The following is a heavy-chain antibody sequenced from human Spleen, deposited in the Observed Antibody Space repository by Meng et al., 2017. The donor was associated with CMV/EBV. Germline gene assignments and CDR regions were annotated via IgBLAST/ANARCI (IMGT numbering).Heavy chain of an antibody. Sequence: SVKVSCKASGGTFISYAVNWVRRAPGQGLEWMGGITPIFGTASYAQKFQGRVRITTDESTSTAYMELSSLRSEDTAVYYCARQHDNSNYYYYMDVWGQGTTVTVSS. D-gene: IGHD1-20*01. CDR2: ITPIFGTA. V-gene: IGHV1-69*05. CDR1: GGTFISYA. J-gene: IGHJ6*02. CDR3: ARQHDNSNYYYYMDV.